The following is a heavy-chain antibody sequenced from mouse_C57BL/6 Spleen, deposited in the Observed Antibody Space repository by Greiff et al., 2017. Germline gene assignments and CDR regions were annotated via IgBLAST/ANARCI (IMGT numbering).Heavy chain of an antibody. J-gene: IGHJ2*01. CDR1: GFTFTDYY. CDR2: IRNKANGYTT. CDR3: ARYKDGAFDY. D-gene: IGHD2-3*01. V-gene: IGHV7-3*01. Sequence: EVNVVESGGGLVQPGGSLSLSCAASGFTFTDYYMSWVRQPPGKALEWLGFIRNKANGYTTEYSASVKGRFTISRDNSQSILYLQMNALRAEDSATYYCARYKDGAFDYWGQGTTLTVSS.